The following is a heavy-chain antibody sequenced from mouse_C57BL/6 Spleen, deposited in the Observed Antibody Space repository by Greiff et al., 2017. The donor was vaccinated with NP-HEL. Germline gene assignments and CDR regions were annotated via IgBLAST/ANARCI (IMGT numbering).Heavy chain of an antibody. Sequence: EVQLQQSGPELVKPGASVKISCKASGYTFTDYYMNWVKQSHGKSLEWIGDINPNNGGTSYNQKFKGKATLTVDKSSSTAYMELRSLTSEDSAVYYCARDYGSRAFFDYWGQGTTLTVSS. CDR1: GYTFTDYY. J-gene: IGHJ2*01. D-gene: IGHD1-1*01. CDR3: ARDYGSRAFFDY. V-gene: IGHV1-26*01. CDR2: INPNNGGT.